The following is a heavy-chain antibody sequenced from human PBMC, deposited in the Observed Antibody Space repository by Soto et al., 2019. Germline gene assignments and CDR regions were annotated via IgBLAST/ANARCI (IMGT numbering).Heavy chain of an antibody. D-gene: IGHD6-6*01. V-gene: IGHV1-2*02. CDR2: INPNSGGT. CDR3: ARWEQLVPGFDI. CDR1: GYTFTGYY. J-gene: IGHJ3*02. Sequence: ASVKVSCKASGYTFTGYYIHWVRQAPGQGIEWMGWINPNSGGTNFAQKFQGMVTVTRDTSISTAYMALTSLRSDDTAVYYCARWEQLVPGFDIWGQGTMVTVSS.